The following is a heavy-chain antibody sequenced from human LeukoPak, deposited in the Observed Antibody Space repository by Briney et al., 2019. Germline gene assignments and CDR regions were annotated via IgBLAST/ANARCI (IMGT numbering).Heavy chain of an antibody. J-gene: IGHJ6*03. D-gene: IGHD6-19*01. CDR2: ISYDGSNK. V-gene: IGHV3-30*04. Sequence: GGSLRLSCAASGFTFSGYAMHWVRQAPGKGLEWVAVISYDGSNKYYADSVKGRFTISRDNSKNTLYLQMNSLRAEDTAVYYCARVASSGWYYYYYYMDVWGKGTTVTVSS. CDR3: ARVASSGWYYYYYYMDV. CDR1: GFTFSGYA.